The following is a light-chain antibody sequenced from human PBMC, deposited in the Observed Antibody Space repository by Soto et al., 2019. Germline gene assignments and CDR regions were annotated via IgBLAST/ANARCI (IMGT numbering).Light chain of an antibody. Sequence: IVMTQSPATLSVSPGERATLSCRASRSVGGNLAWYQQKPGQAPRLLIYAASTRATGVPARFSGSGSGTEFTLTISSLQSEDLAAYYCQQYNNWPPWTFGQGTKV. J-gene: IGKJ1*01. CDR3: QQYNNWPPWT. CDR1: RSVGGN. CDR2: AAS. V-gene: IGKV3-15*01.